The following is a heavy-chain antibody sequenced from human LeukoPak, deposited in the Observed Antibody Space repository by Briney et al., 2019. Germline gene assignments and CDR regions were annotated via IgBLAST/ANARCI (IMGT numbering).Heavy chain of an antibody. J-gene: IGHJ5*02. Sequence: GASVKVSCKASGYTFTSYGISWVRQAPGQGLEWMGWISAYNGNTHYAQKLQGRVTMTTDTSTSTDYLELSSLRSEDTAVYYCARDNSVRDEAWWFNPWGQGTLVTVSS. D-gene: IGHD5-24*01. CDR1: GYTFTSYG. CDR2: ISAYNGNT. V-gene: IGHV1-18*01. CDR3: ARDNSVRDEAWWFNP.